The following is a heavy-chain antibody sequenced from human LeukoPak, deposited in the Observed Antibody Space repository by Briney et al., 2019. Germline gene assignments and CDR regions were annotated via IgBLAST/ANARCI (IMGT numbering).Heavy chain of an antibody. CDR2: INPSVGST. J-gene: IGHJ5*02. CDR3: ARDPGYCSSTSCYTGWFDP. V-gene: IGHV1-46*04. D-gene: IGHD2-2*02. Sequence: GASVKVSCKASGYTFTSYYMHWVRQAPGQGLEWVGIINPSVGSTSYAPKLQGRVTMTRDTSTNTVYMELSSLRSEDTAVYYCARDPGYCSSTSCYTGWFDPWGQGTLVTVSS. CDR1: GYTFTSYY.